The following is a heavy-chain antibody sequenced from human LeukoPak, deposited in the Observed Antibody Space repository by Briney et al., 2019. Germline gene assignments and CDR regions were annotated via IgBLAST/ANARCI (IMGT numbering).Heavy chain of an antibody. Sequence: PSETLSLTCAVSGESFSGNFWTWIRQSPGKGLEWIGEIDNNGITNYNPSLKSRVTMSVDTTRKRFSLRLTSESAADTGVYYCXXXXXXAKAFYFDYWGQGSLVTVSS. CDR3: XXXXXXAKAFYFDY. J-gene: IGHJ4*02. V-gene: IGHV4-34*01. CDR2: IDNNGIT. CDR1: GESFSGNF.